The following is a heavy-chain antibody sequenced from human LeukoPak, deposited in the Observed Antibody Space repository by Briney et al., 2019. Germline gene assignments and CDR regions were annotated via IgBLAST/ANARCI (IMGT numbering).Heavy chain of an antibody. CDR1: GGSISSGGYY. D-gene: IGHD3-22*01. CDR3: ARGLKYYYDSSGYYAGRYFDY. J-gene: IGHJ4*02. CDR2: IYYSGST. Sequence: KPSQTLSLTCTVSGGSISSGGYYWSWIRQHPGKGLEWIGDIYYSGSTYYNPSLKSRVTISVDTSKNQFSLKLSSVTAADTAVYYCARGLKYYYDSSGYYAGRYFDYWGQGTLVTVSS. V-gene: IGHV4-31*03.